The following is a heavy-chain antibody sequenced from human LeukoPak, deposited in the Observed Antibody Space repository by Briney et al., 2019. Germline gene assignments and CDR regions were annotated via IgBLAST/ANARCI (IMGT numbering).Heavy chain of an antibody. J-gene: IGHJ6*02. CDR1: GGSISSYY. V-gene: IGHV4-59*01. CDR2: IYYSGST. D-gene: IGHD4-23*01. Sequence: SETLSLTCTVSGGSISSYYWSWIRQPPGKGLEWIGYIYYSGSTNYNPSLKSRVTISVDTSKNQFSLKLSSVTAADTAVYYCARDGAHGGPFYYYYGMDVWGQGTTVTVSS. CDR3: ARDGAHGGPFYYYYGMDV.